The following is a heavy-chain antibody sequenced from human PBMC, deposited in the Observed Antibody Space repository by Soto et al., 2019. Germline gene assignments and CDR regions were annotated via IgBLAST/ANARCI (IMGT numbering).Heavy chain of an antibody. D-gene: IGHD1-1*01. CDR2: VHISGHS. V-gene: IGHV4-4*02. CDR3: ARVRQGCSANNCYFDP. CDR1: GGSVRAPDW. J-gene: IGHJ5*02. Sequence: SETLSLTCTLSGGSVRAPDWWNWVRQSPDKGLEWIAEVHISGHSNYNPSLRSRVSVSIDSSKNQFYLNLNSVTAADTAIYYCARVRQGCSANNCYFDPWGQGTLVTVSS.